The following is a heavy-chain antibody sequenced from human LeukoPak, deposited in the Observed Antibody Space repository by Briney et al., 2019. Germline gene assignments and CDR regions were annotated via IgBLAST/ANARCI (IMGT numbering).Heavy chain of an antibody. D-gene: IGHD2-15*01. J-gene: IGHJ4*02. CDR3: ARDGGLDY. CDR1: GYTFTSYY. CDR2: INPNSGGT. Sequence: ASVKVSCKASGYTFTSYYIHWLRQAPGQGLEWMGWINPNSGGTNFAQKFQGRVTMTRDTSISTAYMELSRLRSDDTAVYFCARDGGLDYWGQGTLVTVSS. V-gene: IGHV1-2*02.